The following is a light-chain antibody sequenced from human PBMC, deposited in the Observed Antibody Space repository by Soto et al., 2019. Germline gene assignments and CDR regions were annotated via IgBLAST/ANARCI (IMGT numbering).Light chain of an antibody. V-gene: IGKV3-15*01. Sequence: ILMTQSPATLSVSPGERATLSCRASQSVSNNLAWYQQKPGQAPRLLIYDASTRATGIPARFSGSGSATEFTITISGLQSEDFVVYYCHQYNNWPPWTFGQGTKVEIK. CDR1: QSVSNN. CDR2: DAS. CDR3: HQYNNWPPWT. J-gene: IGKJ1*01.